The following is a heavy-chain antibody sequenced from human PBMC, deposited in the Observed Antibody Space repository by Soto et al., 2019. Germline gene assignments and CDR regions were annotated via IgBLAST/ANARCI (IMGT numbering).Heavy chain of an antibody. CDR1: GFTFSSYA. D-gene: IGHD2-15*01. CDR2: ISGSGGST. Sequence: SGGSLRLSCAASGFTFSSYAMSWVRQAPGKGLEWVSAISGSGGSTYYADSVKGRFTISRDNSKNTLYLQMNSLRAEDTAVYYCAKDLSRDIVVVVAATPGVGYYYGMDVWGQGTTVTVSS. CDR3: AKDLSRDIVVVVAATPGVGYYYGMDV. V-gene: IGHV3-23*01. J-gene: IGHJ6*02.